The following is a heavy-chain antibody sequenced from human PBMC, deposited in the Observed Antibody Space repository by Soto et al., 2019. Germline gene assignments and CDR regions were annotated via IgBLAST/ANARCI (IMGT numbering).Heavy chain of an antibody. D-gene: IGHD6-25*01. CDR3: ARHLAAGDS. J-gene: IGHJ4*02. Sequence: QVQLVQSGAEVKKPGASVRVSCKASGYTFTSYYIHWVRQAPGQGLEWMAIVNPTGGSTNYAQKFQVRPTVTFDPCPSTGLIALNSLRYEDKAVYYCARHLAAGDSWGQGNLVTVSS. V-gene: IGHV1-46*03. CDR1: GYTFTSYY. CDR2: VNPTGGST.